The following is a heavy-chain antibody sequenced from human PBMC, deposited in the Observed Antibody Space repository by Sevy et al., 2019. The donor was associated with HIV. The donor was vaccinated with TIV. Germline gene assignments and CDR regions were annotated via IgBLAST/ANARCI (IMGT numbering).Heavy chain of an antibody. CDR2: VSGSSNYI. J-gene: IGHJ4*02. D-gene: IGHD1-26*01. CDR1: GFTFIRYN. Sequence: GGSLRLSCAASGFTFIRYNMNWVRQAPGKGLEWVSSVSGSSNYIYYAESLKGRFIISRDNVKETLSLQMNSLRADDTAVYYCARGPPDGSYDYFDYWGQGTLVTVSS. CDR3: ARGPPDGSYDYFDY. V-gene: IGHV3-21*01.